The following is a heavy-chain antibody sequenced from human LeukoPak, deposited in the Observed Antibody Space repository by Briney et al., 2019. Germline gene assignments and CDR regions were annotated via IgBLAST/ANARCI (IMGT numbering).Heavy chain of an antibody. V-gene: IGHV3-48*04. CDR3: ARDLSQKGYFDY. D-gene: IGHD2/OR15-2a*01. J-gene: IGHJ4*02. CDR1: GFTFSSFS. CDR2: ISSTSSTI. Sequence: GGSLRLSCVASGFTFSSFSMDWVRRAPGKGLEWVSYISSTSSTIYYADSVKGRFTISRDNAKNSLYLQMNSLRAEDTAVYYCARDLSQKGYFDYWGQGTLVTVSS.